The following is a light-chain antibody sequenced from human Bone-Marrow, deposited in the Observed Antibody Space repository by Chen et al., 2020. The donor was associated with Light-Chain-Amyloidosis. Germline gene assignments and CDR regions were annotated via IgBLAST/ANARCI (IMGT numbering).Light chain of an antibody. J-gene: IGLJ1*01. CDR2: EVT. CDR1: SSDVGGDNH. Sequence: QSALTQPASVSGSPGQSITISCTGTSSDVGGDNHVSWYQQHPAKAPKLMIYEVTNRPSWVPVRFSGSKSDNTSSLTIAELQTEDESDYFCSSYTITNTLVFGSGTRVTVL. CDR3: SSYTITNTLV. V-gene: IGLV2-14*01.